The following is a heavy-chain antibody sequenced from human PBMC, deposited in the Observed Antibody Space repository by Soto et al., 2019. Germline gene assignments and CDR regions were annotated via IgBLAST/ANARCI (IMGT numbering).Heavy chain of an antibody. D-gene: IGHD3-16*01. CDR3: AKDRVVSGLGEIDY. CDR2: ISYDGSNK. J-gene: IGHJ4*02. V-gene: IGHV3-30*18. Sequence: QVQLVESGGGVVQPGRSLRLSCAASGFTFSTNGMHWVRQAPGKGLEWVAIISYDGSNKYYADSVKGRLTISRDNSENTLYLQMNSLGADDTAVYYCAKDRVVSGLGEIDYWGQGTLVTVSS. CDR1: GFTFSTNG.